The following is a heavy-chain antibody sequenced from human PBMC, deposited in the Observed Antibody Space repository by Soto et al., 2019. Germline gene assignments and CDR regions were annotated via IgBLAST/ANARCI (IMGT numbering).Heavy chain of an antibody. D-gene: IGHD3-22*01. J-gene: IGHJ4*02. V-gene: IGHV3-23*01. CDR3: AKGYYDSSGYPFDY. CDR2: ISGSGGST. Sequence: GESLKISCAASGFTFSSYAMSWVRQAPGKGLEWVSAISGSGGSTYYADSVKGRFTISRDNSKNTLYLQMNSLRAEDTAVYYCAKGYYDSSGYPFDYWGQGTLVTVSS. CDR1: GFTFSSYA.